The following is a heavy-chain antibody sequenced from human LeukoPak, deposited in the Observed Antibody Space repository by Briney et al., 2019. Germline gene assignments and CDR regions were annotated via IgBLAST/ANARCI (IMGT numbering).Heavy chain of an antibody. Sequence: ASVKVSCKASGYTSTSYRISWVRQAPGQGLEWMGWISAYNGNTNYAQKLQGRVTMTTDTSTSTAYMELRSLRSNDTAVYYCARDVAYQLDYWGQGTLVTVSS. J-gene: IGHJ4*02. V-gene: IGHV1-18*04. CDR3: ARDVAYQLDY. D-gene: IGHD2-21*01. CDR1: GYTSTSYR. CDR2: ISAYNGNT.